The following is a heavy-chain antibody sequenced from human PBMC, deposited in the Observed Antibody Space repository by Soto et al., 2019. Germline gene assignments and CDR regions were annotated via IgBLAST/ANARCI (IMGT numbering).Heavy chain of an antibody. V-gene: IGHV1-3*01. J-gene: IGHJ4*02. CDR3: ARSIVVVTAADY. CDR1: GYTFTSYA. Sequence: ASVKVSCKASGYTFTSYAMHWVLQAPGQRLEWMGWINAGNGNTKYSQKFQGRVTITRDTSASTAYMELSSLRSEDTAVYYCARSIVVVTAADYWGKGTLVTVSS. CDR2: INAGNGNT. D-gene: IGHD2-21*02.